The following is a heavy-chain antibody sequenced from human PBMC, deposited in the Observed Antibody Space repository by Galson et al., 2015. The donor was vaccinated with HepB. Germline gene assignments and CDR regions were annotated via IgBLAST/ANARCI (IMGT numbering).Heavy chain of an antibody. J-gene: IGHJ4*02. CDR3: TKNHGFVASSGHNVWDY. CDR1: GFTFTSFA. CDR2: ISNSGGTT. Sequence: SLRLSCAASGFTFTSFAMNWVRQAPGKGLEWVSIISNSGGTTNYADSVKGRFTISRDNSKDTLYLQMDSLRAEDTAVYYCTKNHGFVASSGHNVWDYWGQGTLVAVSS. V-gene: IGHV3-23*01. D-gene: IGHD3-22*01.